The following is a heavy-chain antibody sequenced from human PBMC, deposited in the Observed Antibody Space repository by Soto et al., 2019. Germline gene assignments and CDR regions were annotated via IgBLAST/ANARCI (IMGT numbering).Heavy chain of an antibody. Sequence: PVGSLRLSCAASGFTFSNYWMTWVRQAPGKGLEWVANINQDGSDTYYVDSVKGRFTISRDNDKNSLYLQMNSLRAEDTAVYYCTRGPRFLEWLSRFDPWGQGTLVTVSS. J-gene: IGHJ5*02. V-gene: IGHV3-7*03. D-gene: IGHD3-3*01. CDR2: INQDGSDT. CDR3: TRGPRFLEWLSRFDP. CDR1: GFTFSNYW.